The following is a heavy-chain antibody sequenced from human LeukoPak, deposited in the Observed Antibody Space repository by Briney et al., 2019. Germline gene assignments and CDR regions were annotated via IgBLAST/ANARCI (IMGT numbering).Heavy chain of an antibody. J-gene: IGHJ4*02. Sequence: GGSLRLSCAASGFTFSSYGMSWVRQAPGKGLEWVSAISGSGGSTYYADSVKGRFTISRDNSKNTLYLQMNSLRAEDTAVYYCAKAGGGDYDILTSEDYWGQGTLVTASS. V-gene: IGHV3-23*01. D-gene: IGHD3-9*01. CDR3: AKAGGGDYDILTSEDY. CDR1: GFTFSSYG. CDR2: ISGSGGST.